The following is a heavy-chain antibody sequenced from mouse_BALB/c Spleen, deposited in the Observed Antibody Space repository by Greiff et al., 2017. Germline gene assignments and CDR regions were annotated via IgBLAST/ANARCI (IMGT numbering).Heavy chain of an antibody. D-gene: IGHD2-14*01. CDR2: IYPGNVNT. J-gene: IGHJ3*01. Sequence: VKLQESGPELVKPGASVRISCKASGYTFTSYYIHWVKQRPGQGLEWIGWIYPGNVNTKYNEKFKGKATLTADKSSSTAYMQLSSLTSEDSAVYFCARRGYDGGLAYWGQGTLVTVSA. CDR3: ARRGYDGGLAY. V-gene: IGHV1S56*01. CDR1: GYTFTSYY.